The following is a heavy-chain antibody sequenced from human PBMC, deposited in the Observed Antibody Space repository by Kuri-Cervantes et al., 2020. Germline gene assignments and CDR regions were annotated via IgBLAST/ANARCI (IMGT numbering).Heavy chain of an antibody. V-gene: IGHV1-8*01. CDR1: GYTFPSYD. J-gene: IGHJ6*02. Sequence: ASVKVSCKASGYTFPSYDINWVRQATGQGLEWMGWMNPNSGNTGYAQKFQGRVTMTRNTSISTAYMELIRLRSEDTAVYYCARCLRSAQQLTAYGMDVWGQGTTVTVSS. D-gene: IGHD6-13*01. CDR3: ARCLRSAQQLTAYGMDV. CDR2: MNPNSGNT.